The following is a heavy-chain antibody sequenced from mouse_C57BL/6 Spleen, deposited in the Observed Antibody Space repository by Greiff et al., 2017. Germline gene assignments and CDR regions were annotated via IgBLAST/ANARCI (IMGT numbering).Heavy chain of an antibody. V-gene: IGHV1-9*01. CDR1: GYTFTGYW. J-gene: IGHJ3*01. CDR3: ARAEKAY. CDR2: ILPGSGST. Sequence: VKLQQSGAELMKPGASVKLSCKATGYTFTGYWIAWVKQRPGHGLEWIGEILPGSGSTNYNEKFKGKATFTTDTSANTAYMQLSSLTTEDADICYCARAEKAYWGQGTLVTVSA.